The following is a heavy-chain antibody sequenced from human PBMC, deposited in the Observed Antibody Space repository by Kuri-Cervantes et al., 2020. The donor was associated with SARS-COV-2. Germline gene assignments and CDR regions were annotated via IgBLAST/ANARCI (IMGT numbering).Heavy chain of an antibody. Sequence: GGSLRLSCKGSGYSFTSYWIDWVRQMPGKGLEWMGIIYPGDSDTRYSPSFQGQVTISADKSISTAYLQWSSLKASDTAMYYCAREGYSSSWYVDYWGQGNLVTVSS. CDR1: GYSFTSYW. D-gene: IGHD6-13*01. CDR3: AREGYSSSWYVDY. J-gene: IGHJ4*02. V-gene: IGHV5-51*01. CDR2: IYPGDSDT.